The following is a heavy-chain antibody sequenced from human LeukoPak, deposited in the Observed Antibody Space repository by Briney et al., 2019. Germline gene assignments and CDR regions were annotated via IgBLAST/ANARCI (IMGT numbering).Heavy chain of an antibody. CDR3: ARAGGYDLFDY. V-gene: IGHV4-31*03. J-gene: IGHJ4*02. CDR1: GVSISSGGYY. CDR2: IYYSGST. Sequence: PSQTLSLTCTVSGVSISSGGYYWSWIRQHPGKGLEWIGYIYYSGSTYYNPSLKSRVTISVDTSKNQFSLKLSSVTAADTAVYYCARAGGYDLFDYWGQGTLVTVSS. D-gene: IGHD5-12*01.